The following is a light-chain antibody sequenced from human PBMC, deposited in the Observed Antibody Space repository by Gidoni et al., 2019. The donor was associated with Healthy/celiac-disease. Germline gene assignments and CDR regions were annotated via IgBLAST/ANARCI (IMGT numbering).Light chain of an antibody. CDR3: QQLNSYPGVT. Sequence: DIQLTQSPSFLSASVGDRVTITCRASQGISSYLAWYQQKPGKAPKLLIYAASTLQSGVPSRFSGSGSGTEFTLTISSLQPEDFATYYCQQLNSYPGVTFXGXTKVEIK. CDR2: AAS. CDR1: QGISSY. J-gene: IGKJ4*01. V-gene: IGKV1-9*01.